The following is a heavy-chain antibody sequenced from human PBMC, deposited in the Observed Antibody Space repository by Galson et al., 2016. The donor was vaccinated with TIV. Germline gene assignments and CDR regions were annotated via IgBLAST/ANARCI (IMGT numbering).Heavy chain of an antibody. D-gene: IGHD5-18*01. V-gene: IGHV3-20*04. J-gene: IGHJ3*02. CDR1: GFVFGDFA. CDR3: AKDLSQSIDTYENIAFDI. Sequence: SLRLSCAASGFVFGDFAMTWVRQVPGKGLEWVSGVSWTGTYTKYADSVKGRFTISRDNAKKSLYLQMTSLIAEDTALYYCAKDLSQSIDTYENIAFDIWGQGTLVTVSS. CDR2: VSWTGTYT.